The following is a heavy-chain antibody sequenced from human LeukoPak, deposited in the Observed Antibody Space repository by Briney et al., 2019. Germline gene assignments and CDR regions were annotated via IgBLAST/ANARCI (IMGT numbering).Heavy chain of an antibody. CDR2: INPNSGGT. CDR3: AREGGGRYCSSTSCYDYYYMDV. CDR1: GYTFTGYY. V-gene: IGHV1-2*02. Sequence: ASVKVSCKASGYTFTGYYMHWVRQAPGQGLEWMGWINPNSGGTNYAQKFQGRVTMTRDTSISTAYVELSRLRSDDTAVYYCAREGGGRYCSSTSCYDYYYMDVWGKGTTVTVSS. D-gene: IGHD2-2*01. J-gene: IGHJ6*03.